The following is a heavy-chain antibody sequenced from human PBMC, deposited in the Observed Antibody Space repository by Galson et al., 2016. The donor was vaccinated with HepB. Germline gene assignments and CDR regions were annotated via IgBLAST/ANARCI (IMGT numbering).Heavy chain of an antibody. D-gene: IGHD6-6*01. CDR2: FSNAGSYR. CDR1: GFVFSAYG. Sequence: SLRLSCAGPGFVFSAYGFNWIRQAPGKGLEWVSSFSNAGSYRHYTDSVKGRFTISRDNDKHSLYLQMNSLRAEDTAVYYCARSGGTYSSSSYYFDSWGQGTLVAVSS. CDR3: ARSGGTYSSSSYYFDS. J-gene: IGHJ4*02. V-gene: IGHV3-21*01.